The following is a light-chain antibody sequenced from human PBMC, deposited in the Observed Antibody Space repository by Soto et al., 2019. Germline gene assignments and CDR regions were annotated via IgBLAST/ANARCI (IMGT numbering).Light chain of an antibody. Sequence: QSVLTQPASVSGSPGQSITISCTETSSDIGAYDYVSWFQQHPDKAPKLMISEVTNRPSGVSDRFSGSKSGNAASLTISGLQAEDEAYYFCFSFTTAHTHIFGNGTKVTVL. J-gene: IGLJ1*01. CDR2: EVT. V-gene: IGLV2-14*01. CDR1: SSDIGAYDY. CDR3: FSFTTAHTHI.